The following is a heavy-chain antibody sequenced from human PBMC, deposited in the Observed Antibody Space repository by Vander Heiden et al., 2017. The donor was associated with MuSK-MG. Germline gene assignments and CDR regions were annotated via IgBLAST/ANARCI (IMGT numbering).Heavy chain of an antibody. Sequence: QVHLVQSGAEVKKPGASVKVSCKASGYTFTGYYMHWVRQPPGQGLEWMGWINPNSGGTNYAQKFQGRVTMTRDTSISTAYMELSRLRSDDTAVYYCARDGTGYYDSGWFDPWGQGTLVTVSS. D-gene: IGHD3-22*01. CDR3: ARDGTGYYDSGWFDP. CDR1: GYTFTGYY. CDR2: INPNSGGT. J-gene: IGHJ5*02. V-gene: IGHV1-2*02.